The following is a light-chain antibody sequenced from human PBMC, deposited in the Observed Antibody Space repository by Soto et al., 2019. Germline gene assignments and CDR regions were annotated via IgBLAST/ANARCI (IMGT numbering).Light chain of an antibody. V-gene: IGLV2-14*01. CDR2: DVS. CDR1: SSDVGGYNY. J-gene: IGLJ2*01. Sequence: QYALTQPASVSGSPGQSITISCTGTSSDVGGYNYVSWYQQHPGKAPKLMIYDVSNRPSGVSNRFSGSKSGNTASLTISGLQAEDEADYYCSSYTSSSTLVVFGGGT. CDR3: SSYTSSSTLVV.